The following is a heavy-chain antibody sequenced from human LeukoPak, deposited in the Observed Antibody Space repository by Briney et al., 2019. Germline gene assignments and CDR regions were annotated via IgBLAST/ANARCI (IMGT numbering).Heavy chain of an antibody. J-gene: IGHJ4*02. D-gene: IGHD6-19*01. CDR3: ARGTRIAVAGRAVTFDY. Sequence: SETQSLTCTVSGGSISSGSYYWTWIRQPPGKGLEWIGSIYYSGSTYYNPSLKSRVTISVDTSKNQFSLKLSSVTAADTAVYYCARGTRIAVAGRAVTFDYWGQGTLVTVSS. V-gene: IGHV4-39*07. CDR2: IYYSGST. CDR1: GGSISSGSYY.